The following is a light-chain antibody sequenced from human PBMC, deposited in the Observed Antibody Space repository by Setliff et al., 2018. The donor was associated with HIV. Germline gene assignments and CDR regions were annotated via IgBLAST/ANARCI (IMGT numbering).Light chain of an antibody. CDR3: SSYTNSIPYV. J-gene: IGLJ1*01. CDR1: SSDVGGYNY. CDR2: EVS. V-gene: IGLV2-14*01. Sequence: QSALTQPASVSGSPGQSITISCTGTSSDVGGYNYVSWYQQHPGKAPKLMIYEVSNRPSGVSNRFSGSKSGNTASLTVSGLQAEDEADYYCSSYTNSIPYVFGTGTKVTVL.